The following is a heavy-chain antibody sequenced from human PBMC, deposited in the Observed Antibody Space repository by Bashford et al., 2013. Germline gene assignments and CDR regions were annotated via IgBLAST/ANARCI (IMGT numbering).Heavy chain of an antibody. J-gene: IGHJ4*02. D-gene: IGHD6-19*01. V-gene: IGHV4-31*03. CDR2: SMYMGPP. CDR1: GDSISSAGYF. Sequence: SETLSLTCTVSGDSISSAGYFWAWIRQFPGRAWSGSDSSMYMGPPTTTVPQQSSCHLRDSSKNQVSLNLRSVTAADTAIYYCAKDPASYSSGWYMDHWGPGILVTVSS. CDR3: AKDPASYSSGWYMDH.